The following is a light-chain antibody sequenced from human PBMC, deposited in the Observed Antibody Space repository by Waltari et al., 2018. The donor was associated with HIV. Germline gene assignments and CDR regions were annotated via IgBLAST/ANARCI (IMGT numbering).Light chain of an antibody. CDR2: QDT. J-gene: IGLJ2*01. CDR1: RLGDEY. V-gene: IGLV3-1*01. CDR3: QAWDSNTAV. Sequence: SYELTQPPSVSVSPGQTASITCSGDRLGDEYVSWYQQKPGQSPVLVIYQDTKRPSGIPGRFSCSDSGNTVTLTISGTQAMDEADYYCQAWDSNTAVFGGGTKLTVL.